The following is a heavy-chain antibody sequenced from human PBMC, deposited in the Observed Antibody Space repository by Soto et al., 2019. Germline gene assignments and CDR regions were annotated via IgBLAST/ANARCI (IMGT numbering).Heavy chain of an antibody. CDR1: GGSISNHY. CDR3: ARADNSGPVRRFFDS. CDR2: IHYSGTT. Sequence: PSETLSLTCTVSGGSISNHYWNWIRQPPGKELEWIGYIHYSGTTNYNPSLKSRVTISVDTSKNLLSLKLSSMTAADTAVYYCARADNSGPVRRFFDSWGHGTLVTVSS. V-gene: IGHV4-59*11. D-gene: IGHD7-27*01. J-gene: IGHJ4*01.